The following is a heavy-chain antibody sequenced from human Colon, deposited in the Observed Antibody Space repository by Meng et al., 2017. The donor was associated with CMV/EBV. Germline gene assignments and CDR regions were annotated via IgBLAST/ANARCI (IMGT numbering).Heavy chain of an antibody. D-gene: IGHD3-10*01. CDR3: ARSYYYGLDV. CDR2: ISNINYI. CDR1: YY. Sequence: YYWDWMRQTPGKGLEWVSSISNINYIYQADSVKGRFTISRDNAKNSLSLLMNSLRPEDTAVYYCARSYYYGLDVWGQGTTVTVSS. V-gene: IGHV3-69-1*02. J-gene: IGHJ6*02.